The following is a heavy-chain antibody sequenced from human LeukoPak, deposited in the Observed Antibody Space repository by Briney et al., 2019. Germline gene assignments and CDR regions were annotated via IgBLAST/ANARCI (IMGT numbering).Heavy chain of an antibody. CDR3: GRDSFETDIDY. J-gene: IGHJ4*02. CDR1: GFLFSRYW. V-gene: IGHV3-7*01. Sequence: PGGSLRLSCAASGFLFSRYWMSWVRQAPGKGLEWVANIKEDGSEKYYVESMKGRFTISRDNVKNSLYLQINSLRAEDTAVYYCGRDSFETDIDYWGQGTLVTVSS. CDR2: IKEDGSEK. D-gene: IGHD1-14*01.